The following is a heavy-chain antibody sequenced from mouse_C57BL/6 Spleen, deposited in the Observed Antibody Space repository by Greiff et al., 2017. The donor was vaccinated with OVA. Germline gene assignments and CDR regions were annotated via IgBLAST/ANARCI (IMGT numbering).Heavy chain of an antibody. J-gene: IGHJ4*01. CDR1: GYTFTSYW. Sequence: QVQLQQPGTELVNPGASVKLSCKASGYTFTSYWMHWVKQRPGQGLEWIGNINPSNGGTNYNEKFKSKATLTVDKSSSTAYMQLSSLTSEDSAVYYCARGGYGSLYAMDYWGQGTSVTVSS. V-gene: IGHV1-53*01. CDR2: INPSNGGT. D-gene: IGHD1-1*01. CDR3: ARGGYGSLYAMDY.